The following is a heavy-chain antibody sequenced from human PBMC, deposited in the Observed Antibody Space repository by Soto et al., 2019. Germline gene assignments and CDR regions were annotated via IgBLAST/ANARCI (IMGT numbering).Heavy chain of an antibody. CDR3: ARDHYYDSSGWGLYYFDY. CDR1: GYTFTSYG. V-gene: IGHV1-18*04. CDR2: ISAYNGNT. D-gene: IGHD3-22*01. Sequence: QVQLVQSGAEVKKPGASVKVSCKASGYTFTSYGISWVRQAPGQGLEWMGWISAYNGNTNYAQKLQGRVTMTTDPSTSTAYMELRSLRSDDTAVYYCARDHYYDSSGWGLYYFDYWGQGTLVTVSS. J-gene: IGHJ4*02.